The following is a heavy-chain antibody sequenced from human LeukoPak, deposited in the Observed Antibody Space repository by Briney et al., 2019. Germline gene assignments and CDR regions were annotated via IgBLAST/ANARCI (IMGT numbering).Heavy chain of an antibody. CDR2: INPSGGST. V-gene: IGHV1-46*01. CDR3: ARFLDKNYYYYGMDV. J-gene: IGHJ6*02. D-gene: IGHD3-3*01. CDR1: GYTFTSYY. Sequence: KPGASVKVSCKASGYTFTSYYMHWVRQAPGQGLEWMGIINPSGGSTSYAQKFQGRVTMTRDTSTSTVYMELSSLRSEDTAVYYCARFLDKNYYYYGMDVWGQGTTVTVSS.